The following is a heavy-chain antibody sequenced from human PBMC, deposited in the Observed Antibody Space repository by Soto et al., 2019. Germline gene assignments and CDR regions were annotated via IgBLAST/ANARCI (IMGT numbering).Heavy chain of an antibody. CDR3: ARQAYYDFWSGPSPWFDP. Sequence: GESLKISCKGSGYSFTSYWIGWVRQMPGKGLEWMGVIYPGDSDTRYSPSFQGQVTISADKSISTAYLQWSSLKGSDTAMYYCARQAYYDFWSGPSPWFDPWGQGTLVTVSS. J-gene: IGHJ5*02. V-gene: IGHV5-51*01. D-gene: IGHD3-3*01. CDR2: IYPGDSDT. CDR1: GYSFTSYW.